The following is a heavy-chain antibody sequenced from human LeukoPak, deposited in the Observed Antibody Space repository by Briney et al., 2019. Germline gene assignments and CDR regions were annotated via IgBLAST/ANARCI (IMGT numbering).Heavy chain of an antibody. CDR1: GFTFSSCW. D-gene: IGHD3-3*01. CDR3: ARDQGDFWSGYGRDY. J-gene: IGHJ4*02. Sequence: GGSLRLSCAASGFTFSSCWMSWVRQAPGKGLEWVANIKQDGSEKYYVDSVKGRFTISRDNAKNSLYLQMNSLRAEDTAVYYCARDQGDFWSGYGRDYWGQGTLVTVSS. V-gene: IGHV3-7*01. CDR2: IKQDGSEK.